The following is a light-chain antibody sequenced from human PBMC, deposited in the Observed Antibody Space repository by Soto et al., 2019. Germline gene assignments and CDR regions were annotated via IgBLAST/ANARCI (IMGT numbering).Light chain of an antibody. CDR1: QSVSSY. Sequence: EIVLTQSPATLSLSPGERATLSCRASQSVSSYLAWYQQKPGQAPRLLIYDASNRATGIPARFSGSGSGTDFTLTISSLDPEDLAVYYCQQRSNWPPYTFGQGTKLEIK. V-gene: IGKV3-11*01. CDR2: DAS. J-gene: IGKJ2*01. CDR3: QQRSNWPPYT.